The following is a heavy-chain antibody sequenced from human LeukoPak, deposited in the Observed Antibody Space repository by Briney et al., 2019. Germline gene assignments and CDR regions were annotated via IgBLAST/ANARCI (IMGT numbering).Heavy chain of an antibody. CDR1: GGSISSGDYY. CDR3: ASHDFWNPFFDY. V-gene: IGHV4-30-4*08. J-gene: IGHJ4*02. CDR2: IYYSGST. Sequence: SQTLSLTCTVSGGSISSGDYYWSWIRQPPGKGLEWIGYIYYSGSTYYNPSLKSRVTISVDTSKNQFSLKLSSVTAADTAVYYCASHDFWNPFFDYWGQGTLVTVSS. D-gene: IGHD3-3*01.